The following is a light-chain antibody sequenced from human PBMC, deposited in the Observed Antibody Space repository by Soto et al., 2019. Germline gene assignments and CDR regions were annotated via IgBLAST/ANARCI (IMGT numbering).Light chain of an antibody. CDR3: SSFTDTGTVM. Sequence: QSALTQPASVSGSPGQSFTISCTGTSSDVGAYHSVSWYQQHPGKAPKLIIFDVSNWPSGVSNRFSGSKSGNTASLTISGLQAEDEADYYCSSFTDTGTVMFGGGTKLTVL. J-gene: IGLJ3*02. V-gene: IGLV2-14*03. CDR1: SSDVGAYHS. CDR2: DVS.